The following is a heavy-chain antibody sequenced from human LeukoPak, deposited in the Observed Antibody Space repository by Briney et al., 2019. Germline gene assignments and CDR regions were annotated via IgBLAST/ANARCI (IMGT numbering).Heavy chain of an antibody. J-gene: IGHJ4*02. V-gene: IGHV4-39*01. CDR3: ARFGSSGYYYFDY. CDR1: GGSISSSSYY. D-gene: IGHD3-22*01. CDR2: IYYSGST. Sequence: MPSETLSLTCTVSGGSISSSSYYWGWIRQPPGKGLEWIGSIYYSGSTYYNPSLKSRVTISVDTSKNQFSLKLSSVAAADTAVYYCARFGSSGYYYFDYWGQGTLVTVSS.